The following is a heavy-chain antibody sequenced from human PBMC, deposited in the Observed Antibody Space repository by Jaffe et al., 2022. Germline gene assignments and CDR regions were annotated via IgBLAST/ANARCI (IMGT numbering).Heavy chain of an antibody. J-gene: IGHJ6*03. D-gene: IGHD3-3*01. CDR1: GFNFEEYA. V-gene: IGHV3-9*01. CDR3: AKTNKNNYEHYIDV. CDR2: INWNSDTI. Sequence: EVQLVESGGGLEQPGRSLRLSCVASGFNFEEYAMQWVRQVPGKGLEWVSGINWNSDTIGYADSVKGRFTISRDNAKNLLNLQMNSLKPEDTALYYCAKTNKNNYEHYIDVWGKGTTVTVSS.